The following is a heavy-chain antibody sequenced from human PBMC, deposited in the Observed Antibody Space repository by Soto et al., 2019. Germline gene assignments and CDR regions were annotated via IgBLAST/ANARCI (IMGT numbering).Heavy chain of an antibody. CDR3: AREGGGRDCDKLGYYYYGMDV. D-gene: IGHD2-21*01. CDR2: ISAYNGNT. Sequence: ASVKVSCKASGYTFTSYGISWVRQAPGQRLEWMGWISAYNGNTNYAQKLQGRVTMTTDTSTSTAYMELRSLRSDDTAVYYCAREGGGRDCDKLGYYYYGMDVWGQGTPVTASS. J-gene: IGHJ6*02. CDR1: GYTFTSYG. V-gene: IGHV1-18*01.